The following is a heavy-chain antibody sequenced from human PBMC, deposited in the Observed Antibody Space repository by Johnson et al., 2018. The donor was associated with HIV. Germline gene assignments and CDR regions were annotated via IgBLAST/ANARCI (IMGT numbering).Heavy chain of an antibody. J-gene: IGHJ3*01. CDR2: IGTLSDT. D-gene: IGHD3-16*01. Sequence: VQLVQSGGGFVQPGGSLRLSCVASGFNFRTYDMHWVRQAPGKGLEWVSAIGTLSDTFYPDSVKGRFTVSRENAKNSLYLQMNSLRAEDTAVYFWAREDTPFGSPHEGDPFDVWGQGTMVTVSS. CDR1: GFNFRTYD. V-gene: IGHV3-13*01. CDR3: AREDTPFGSPHEGDPFDV.